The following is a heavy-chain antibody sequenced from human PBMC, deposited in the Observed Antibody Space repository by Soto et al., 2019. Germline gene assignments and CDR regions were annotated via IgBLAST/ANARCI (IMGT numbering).Heavy chain of an antibody. V-gene: IGHV3-23*01. J-gene: IGHJ6*03. CDR2: ISGSGGST. Sequence: GGSLRLSCAASGFTFNTYAMTWVRQAPGKGLEWVSLISGSGGSTYYADSVKGRFTISRDNSENTLYLLMNSLRAEDTAVYYCAKDRGITIFGVVPLDYMDVWGKGTTVTVSS. CDR3: AKDRGITIFGVVPLDYMDV. CDR1: GFTFNTYA. D-gene: IGHD3-3*01.